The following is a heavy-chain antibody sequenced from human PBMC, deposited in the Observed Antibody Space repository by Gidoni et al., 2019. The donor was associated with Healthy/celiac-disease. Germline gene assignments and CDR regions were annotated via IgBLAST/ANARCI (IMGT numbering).Heavy chain of an antibody. CDR2: TIPIFGTA. CDR3: ARISRQWLVPGWFDP. D-gene: IGHD6-19*01. J-gene: IGHJ5*02. Sequence: QVQLVQSGAEGKKPGPAVKVSCKASGGTSSSHAISWVRQAPGQGLEWMGGTIPIFGTATYARKCQGRVTITADESTSTAYMELSSLRSEDTAVYYCARISRQWLVPGWFDPWGQGTLVTVSS. V-gene: IGHV1-69*01. CDR1: GGTSSSHA.